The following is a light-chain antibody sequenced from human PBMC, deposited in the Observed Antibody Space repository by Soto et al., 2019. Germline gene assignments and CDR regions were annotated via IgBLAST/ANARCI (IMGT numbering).Light chain of an antibody. Sequence: DIQLTQSPSFLSASVGDRVTITCRASQAISSYLAWYQQKPGKAPKLLIYAASTLQSGVPSRFSGSGSGTEFPLTIGSLQPEDFAAYYCQQLDSYPHTFGQGTKLEIK. V-gene: IGKV1-9*01. CDR3: QQLDSYPHT. CDR2: AAS. J-gene: IGKJ2*01. CDR1: QAISSY.